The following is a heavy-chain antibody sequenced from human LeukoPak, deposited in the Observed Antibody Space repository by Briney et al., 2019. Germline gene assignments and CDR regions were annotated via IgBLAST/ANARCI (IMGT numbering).Heavy chain of an antibody. CDR2: IYHSGST. D-gene: IGHD2-15*01. J-gene: IGHJ4*02. CDR1: GYSISSGYY. Sequence: SETLSLTCAVSGYSISSGYYWGWIRQPPGKGLEWIGSIYHSGSTYYNPSLKSRVTISVDTSKNQFYLKLSSVTAADTAVYYCARDIVVVVAASYFDYWGQGTLVTVSS. CDR3: ARDIVVVVAASYFDY. V-gene: IGHV4-38-2*02.